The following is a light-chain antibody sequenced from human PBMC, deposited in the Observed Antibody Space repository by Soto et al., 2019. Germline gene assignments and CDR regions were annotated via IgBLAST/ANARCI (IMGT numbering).Light chain of an antibody. CDR3: QKRSKWPPEIT. V-gene: IGKV3-15*01. J-gene: IGKJ5*01. CDR1: QRLDFN. CDR2: CAS. Sequence: IVRTQSPATLSVSAGQTAILSCRASQRLDFNLAWYQQKPGHAPTLLIYCASTSATGIPARFSGSGSGKDFHLPPSRLDPADFAVYSCQKRSKWPPEITVGQATRMETK.